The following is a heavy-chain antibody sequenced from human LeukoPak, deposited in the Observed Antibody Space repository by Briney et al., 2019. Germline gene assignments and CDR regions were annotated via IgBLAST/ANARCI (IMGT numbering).Heavy chain of an antibody. CDR2: ISYDGSNK. V-gene: IGHV3-30*18. CDR3: AKLWGANDYSDY. Sequence: PGGSLRLSCAASGFTFSSYGMHWVRQAPGKGLEWVAVISYDGSNKYYADSVKGRFTISRDNSKNTLYLQMNSLRAEDTAVYYCAKLWGANDYSDYWGQGTLVTVSS. CDR1: GFTFSSYG. J-gene: IGHJ4*02. D-gene: IGHD4-11*01.